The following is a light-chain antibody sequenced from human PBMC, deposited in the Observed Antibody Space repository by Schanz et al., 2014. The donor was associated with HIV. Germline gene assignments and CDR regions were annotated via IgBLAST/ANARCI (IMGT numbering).Light chain of an antibody. CDR2: DAS. CDR3: QQYGSSLPYT. V-gene: IGKV3-20*01. J-gene: IGKJ2*01. CDR1: QSVTSSY. Sequence: EIVLTQSPGTLSLSPGERATLSCRASQSVTSSYLAWYQQKPGQAPRLLIYDASNRATGIPPRFSGSGSGTDFTLTISSLEPEDFAVYYCQQYGSSLPYTFGQGTKLEIK.